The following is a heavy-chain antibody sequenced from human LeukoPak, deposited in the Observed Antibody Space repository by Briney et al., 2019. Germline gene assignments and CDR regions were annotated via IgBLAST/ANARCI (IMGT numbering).Heavy chain of an antibody. J-gene: IGHJ4*02. V-gene: IGHV1-2*02. D-gene: IGHD4-17*01. Sequence: ASVKVSCKASGYTFTGYYMHWVRQAPGQGLEWMGWINPNSGGTNYAQKLQGRVTMTRDTSISTAYMELSRLRSDDTAVYYCARAVYGDYENFDYWGQGTLVTVSS. CDR2: INPNSGGT. CDR3: ARAVYGDYENFDY. CDR1: GYTFTGYY.